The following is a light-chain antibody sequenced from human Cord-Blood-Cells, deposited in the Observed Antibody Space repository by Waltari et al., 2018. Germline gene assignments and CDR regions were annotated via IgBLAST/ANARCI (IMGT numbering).Light chain of an antibody. Sequence: DIQMTQSPSSLSASVGDRVTITCRASQSISSYLNWYQQKPGKAPKLLIYAASSLQSGIPSSFSGRGAGTDCTLTNSSLQPEDCATYYCQQSYSTPFTFGPGTKVVSK. CDR3: QQSYSTPFT. CDR1: QSISSY. V-gene: IGKV1-39*01. CDR2: AAS. J-gene: IGKJ3*01.